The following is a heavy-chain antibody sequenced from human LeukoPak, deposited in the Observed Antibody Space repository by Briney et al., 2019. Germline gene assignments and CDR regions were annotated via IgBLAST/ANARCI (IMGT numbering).Heavy chain of an antibody. CDR3: ARAVVMMVFDP. CDR2: IYYSGST. Sequence: SETLSLTCTVSGGSISSYYWSWIRQPPGKGLEWIGYIYYSGSTNYNPSLKSRVTISVDTSKNQFSLKLSSVTAADTAVYYCARAVVMMVFDPWGQGTPVTVSS. V-gene: IGHV4-59*01. CDR1: GGSISSYY. J-gene: IGHJ5*02. D-gene: IGHD3-22*01.